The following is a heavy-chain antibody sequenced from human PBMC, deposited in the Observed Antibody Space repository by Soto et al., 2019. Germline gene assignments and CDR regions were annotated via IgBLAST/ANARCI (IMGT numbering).Heavy chain of an antibody. CDR2: TSYDGSTK. J-gene: IGHJ5*01. Sequence: QVQLVESGGGVVQPGRSLRLSCEASGFTFRSYGMHWVRQAPGKGLEWVAITSYDGSTKYYADSVKGRFTISRDNSNYTRHLQMDSLRPEDTAVYYCAKDGIALVRDHQGNWFDSWGQGTLVTVSS. D-gene: IGHD3-10*01. CDR3: AKDGIALVRDHQGNWFDS. V-gene: IGHV3-30*18. CDR1: GFTFRSYG.